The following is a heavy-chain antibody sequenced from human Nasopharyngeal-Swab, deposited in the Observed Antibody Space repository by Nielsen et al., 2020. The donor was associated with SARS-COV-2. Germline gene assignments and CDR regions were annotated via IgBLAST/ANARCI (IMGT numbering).Heavy chain of an antibody. V-gene: IGHV1-69*13. J-gene: IGHJ4*02. CDR3: ARGGPPDYFDY. D-gene: IGHD3-16*01. CDR2: IIPIFGT. Sequence: SVKVSCKASGGTFSSYAISWVRQAPGQGLEWMGGIIPIFGTQKFQGRVTITADESTSTAYMELSSLRSEDTAVYYCARGGPPDYFDYWGQGTLVTVSS. CDR1: GGTFSSYA.